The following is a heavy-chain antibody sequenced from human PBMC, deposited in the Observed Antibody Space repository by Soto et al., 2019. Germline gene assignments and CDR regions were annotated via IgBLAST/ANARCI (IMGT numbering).Heavy chain of an antibody. D-gene: IGHD2-8*01. J-gene: IGHJ6*02. CDR2: TYYRSKWYS. CDR3: ARDCTNGVCYPSYHYGMDV. V-gene: IGHV6-1*01. CDR1: GDSVSSNSAA. Sequence: SQTLSLPCALSGDSVSSNSAAWNWIRQSPSRGLEWLGRTYYRSKWYSDYAVSVKSRITINPDTSKNQFSLQLNSVTPEDTAVYYCARDCTNGVCYPSYHYGMDVWGQGTTVTVSS.